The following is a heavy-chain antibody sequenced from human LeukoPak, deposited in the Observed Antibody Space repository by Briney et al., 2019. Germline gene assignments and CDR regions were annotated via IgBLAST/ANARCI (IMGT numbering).Heavy chain of an antibody. D-gene: IGHD3-10*01. CDR1: GFTVSSNY. CDR3: ARGRKAGVDYYYYMDV. CDR2: FFTGGTT. V-gene: IGHV3-53*01. J-gene: IGHJ6*03. Sequence: PGGSLRLSCAASGFTVSSNYMSWVRQAPGKGLEWISVFFTGGTTSYADSVKGRFTISRDNAKNTLHLQMNSLSADDTAVYYCARGRKAGVDYYYYMDVWGRGTTVTASS.